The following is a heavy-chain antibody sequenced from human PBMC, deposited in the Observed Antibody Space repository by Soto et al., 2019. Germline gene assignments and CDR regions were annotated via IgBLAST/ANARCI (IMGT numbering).Heavy chain of an antibody. CDR1: CGSISSGGYY. V-gene: IGHV4-31*03. CDR2: IYYSGST. J-gene: IGHJ5*02. Sequence: SETLSLTCTVSCGSISSGGYYGSWIRQHPGKGLEWIGYIYYSGSTYYDPSLKSRVTISVDTSKNQFSLKLSSVTAADTAVYYCARDAMEAAGGGNWFDPWGQGTLVTVSS. CDR3: ARDAMEAAGGGNWFDP. D-gene: IGHD6-13*01.